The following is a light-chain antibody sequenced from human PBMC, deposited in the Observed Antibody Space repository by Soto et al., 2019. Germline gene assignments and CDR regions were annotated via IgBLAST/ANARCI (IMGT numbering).Light chain of an antibody. J-gene: IGKJ4*01. CDR3: QQHNDWPPVT. Sequence: EIVMTQSPATLSVSPGERATLSCRASQSVRSNLAWYHQKPGQAPRLLIHGASNRATGVPARFSGSGSGTEFTLTISSLQSEDFAVYYCQQHNDWPPVTFGGGTKVEIK. CDR2: GAS. V-gene: IGKV3-15*01. CDR1: QSVRSN.